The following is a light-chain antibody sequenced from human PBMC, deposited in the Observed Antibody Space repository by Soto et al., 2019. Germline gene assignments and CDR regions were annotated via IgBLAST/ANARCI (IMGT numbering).Light chain of an antibody. CDR2: SNN. CDR3: AAWDDSLNGVV. J-gene: IGLJ2*01. CDR1: SSNIGSNT. V-gene: IGLV1-44*01. Sequence: QSVLTQPPSASGTPGQRVTISCSRSSSNIGSNTVNWYQQLPGTAPKLLIYSNNQRPSGVPDQFSGSKSGTSASLAISGLQSEDEADYYCAAWDDSLNGVVFGGVTKVTVL.